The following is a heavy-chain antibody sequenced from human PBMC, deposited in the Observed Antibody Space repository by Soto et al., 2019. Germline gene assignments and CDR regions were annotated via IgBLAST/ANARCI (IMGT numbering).Heavy chain of an antibody. CDR1: GGSISSYY. Sequence: SETLSLTCTVSGGSISSYYWSWIRQPPGKGLEWIGYIYYSASTTNYNPSLKSRVTISVDTSKNQFSLKLSSVTAADTAVYYCARVGQQLDWGQGTLVTVSS. CDR2: IYYSASTT. CDR3: ARVGQQLD. J-gene: IGHJ4*02. D-gene: IGHD6-13*01. V-gene: IGHV4-59*01.